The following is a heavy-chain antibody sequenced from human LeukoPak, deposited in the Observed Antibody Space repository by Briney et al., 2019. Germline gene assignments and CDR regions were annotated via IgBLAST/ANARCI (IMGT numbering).Heavy chain of an antibody. V-gene: IGHV4-59*08. Sequence: SETLSLTCTVSGGFFSSYYWSWIRKPPGKRLEWIGSSYYSGSTNYNPSLKSRVTISVDTSKNQFSLKLSSVTAADTAVYYCARHVHGSGYSGYGLFDYWGQGTLVTVSS. CDR2: SYYSGST. CDR3: ARHVHGSGYSGYGLFDY. J-gene: IGHJ4*02. CDR1: GGFFSSYY. D-gene: IGHD5-12*01.